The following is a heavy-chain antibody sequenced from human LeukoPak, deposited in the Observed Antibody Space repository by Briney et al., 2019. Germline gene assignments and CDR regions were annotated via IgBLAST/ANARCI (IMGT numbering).Heavy chain of an antibody. V-gene: IGHV3-23*01. J-gene: IGHJ3*02. D-gene: IGHD1-26*01. CDR1: GFTFSSYS. CDR3: AKATPDLYSGSPDAFDI. CDR2: ISGSGGST. Sequence: PGGSLRLSCAASGFTFSSYSMSWVRQAPGKGLEWVSAISGSGGSTYYADSVKGRFTISRDNSKNTLYLQMNSLRAEDTAVYYCAKATPDLYSGSPDAFDIWGQGTMVTVSS.